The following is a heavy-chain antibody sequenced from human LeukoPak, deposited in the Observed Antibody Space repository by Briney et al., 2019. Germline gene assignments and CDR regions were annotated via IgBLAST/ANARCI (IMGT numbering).Heavy chain of an antibody. CDR2: ISGSGGST. CDR1: GFTFSSYW. V-gene: IGHV3-23*01. Sequence: GGSLRLSCAASGFTFSSYWMHWARQAPGKGLEWVSAISGSGGSTYYADSVKGRFTISRDNSKNTLYLQMNSLRAEDTAVYYCAKDEWFGNFDYWGQGTLVTVSS. CDR3: AKDEWFGNFDY. D-gene: IGHD3-10*01. J-gene: IGHJ4*02.